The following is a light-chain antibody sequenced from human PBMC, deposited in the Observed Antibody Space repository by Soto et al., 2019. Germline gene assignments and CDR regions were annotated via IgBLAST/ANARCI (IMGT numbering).Light chain of an antibody. J-gene: IGKJ3*01. CDR2: GAS. CDR1: QSVSSSY. CDR3: QQYGSSLFT. Sequence: EIWLTQSPGTLSLSPGERATLSCRASQSVSSSYLAWYQQTPGQAPRLLIYGASSRATGIPDRFRGSGSGTDFPLTISSLEPEDCAVYYCQQYGSSLFTFGPGTKVDIK. V-gene: IGKV3-20*01.